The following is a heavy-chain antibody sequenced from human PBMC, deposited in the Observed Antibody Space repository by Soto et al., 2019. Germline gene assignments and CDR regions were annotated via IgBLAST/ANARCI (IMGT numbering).Heavy chain of an antibody. D-gene: IGHD2-21*01. J-gene: IGHJ4*02. Sequence: PGGSLRLSCAASGFTFSGSWMSWVRQSAGKGLEWVACIKGDGSEKRYVDSVAGRFTISRDNAENSLYLQMNSLRADDTAIYYCATYHQFQYWGQGTLVTVSS. V-gene: IGHV3-7*03. CDR2: IKGDGSEK. CDR3: ATYHQFQY. CDR1: GFTFSGSW.